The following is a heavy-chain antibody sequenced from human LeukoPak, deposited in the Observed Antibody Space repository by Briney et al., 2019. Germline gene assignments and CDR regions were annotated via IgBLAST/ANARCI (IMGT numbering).Heavy chain of an antibody. J-gene: IGHJ3*02. V-gene: IGHV3-48*03. D-gene: IGHD2-15*01. Sequence: GGSLRLSCTASGFTFSSYEMNWVRQAPGQGLEWVSYISSSGSKIYYADSVKGRFTISRDKAKNSLYLQMNNLRAEDTAVYYCGRDYCSGCSCYRQLEIWGQETMVTVSS. CDR3: GRDYCSGCSCYRQLEI. CDR1: GFTFSSYE. CDR2: ISSSGSKI.